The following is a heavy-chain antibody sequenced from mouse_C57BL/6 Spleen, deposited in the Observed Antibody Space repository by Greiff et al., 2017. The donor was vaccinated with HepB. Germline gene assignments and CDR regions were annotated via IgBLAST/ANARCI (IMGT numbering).Heavy chain of an antibody. V-gene: IGHV5-4*01. D-gene: IGHD2-3*01. CDR2: ISDGGSYT. CDR1: GFTFSSYA. Sequence: DVKLVESGGGLVKPGGSLKLSCAASGFTFSSYAMSWVRQTPEKRLEWVATISDGGSYTYYPDNVKGRFTISRDNAKNNLYLQMSHLKSEDTAMYYCARDQGYDGYFDYWGQGTTLTVSS. J-gene: IGHJ2*01. CDR3: ARDQGYDGYFDY.